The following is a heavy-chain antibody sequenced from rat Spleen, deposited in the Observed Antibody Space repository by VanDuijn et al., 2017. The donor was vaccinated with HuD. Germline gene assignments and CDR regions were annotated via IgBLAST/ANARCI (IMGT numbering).Heavy chain of an antibody. J-gene: IGHJ1*01. CDR3: ARHSSNTGSPLYWYFDF. D-gene: IGHD5-1*01. CDR1: GFTFNNYW. V-gene: IGHV5-31*01. CDR2: ITNASGRT. Sequence: EVQLVESGGGLVQPGGSLKLSCVASGFTFNNYWMTWIRQVPGKGLEWVASITNASGRTYYPDSVKGRFTISRDNAKSTLYLQMDSLRSEDTAIYYCARHSSNTGSPLYWYFDFWGPGTMVTVSS.